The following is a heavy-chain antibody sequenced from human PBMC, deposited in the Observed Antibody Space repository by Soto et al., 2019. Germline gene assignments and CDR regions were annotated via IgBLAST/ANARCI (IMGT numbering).Heavy chain of an antibody. CDR1: GYTFTSYA. J-gene: IGHJ3*02. Sequence: GASVKVSCKASGYTFTSYAMHWVRQAPGQRLEWMGWINAGNGNTKYSQKFQGRVTITRDTSASTAYMELSSLRSEDTAVYYCERDFYGSGSYRAFDIWGQGTMVTVS. V-gene: IGHV1-3*01. D-gene: IGHD3-10*01. CDR2: INAGNGNT. CDR3: ERDFYGSGSYRAFDI.